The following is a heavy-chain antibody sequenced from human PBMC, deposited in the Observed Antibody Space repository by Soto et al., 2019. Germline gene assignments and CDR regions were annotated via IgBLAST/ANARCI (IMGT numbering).Heavy chain of an antibody. CDR3: TRGNYNRYYDL. D-gene: IGHD1-7*01. Sequence: EVQVVESGGGLVQPGGSLRLSCAASGFTVSGYYMTWVRQSPGKGLEWVSVVYSGGTTYYADSVKGGFTISRDNSKNTLYLQMNNLRAEDTSVYYCTRGNYNRYYDLWGRGTLVIVSS. V-gene: IGHV3-66*01. CDR2: VYSGGTT. CDR1: GFTVSGYY. J-gene: IGHJ2*01.